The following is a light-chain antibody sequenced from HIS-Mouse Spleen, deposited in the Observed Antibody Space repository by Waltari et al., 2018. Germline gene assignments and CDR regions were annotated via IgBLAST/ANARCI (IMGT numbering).Light chain of an antibody. J-gene: IGLJ1*01. V-gene: IGLV1-44*01. CDR3: AAWDDSLNGYV. CDR2: SNN. CDR1: SSNIGGNT. Sequence: QSVLTQPPSASGTPGQRVPISCSGSSSNIGGNTVTWYPKLPGTAPKLLIYSNNQRPSGVPDRFSGSKSGTSASLAISGLQSEDEADYYCAAWDDSLNGYVFGTGTKVTVL.